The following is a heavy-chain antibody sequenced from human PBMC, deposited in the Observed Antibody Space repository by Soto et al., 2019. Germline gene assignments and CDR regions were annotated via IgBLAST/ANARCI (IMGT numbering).Heavy chain of an antibody. D-gene: IGHD3-10*01. Sequence: SETLSLTCSVSGGSMSEYFWSWIRQSPGKGLEWIGYIYYLGSTDYNPSLKSRVTISVDTSKRQFSLRLTSVTAADTAVYYCARDGYDGSGSPFPAYWGPGTQVTVS. CDR2: IYYLGST. CDR1: GGSMSEYF. V-gene: IGHV4-59*01. CDR3: ARDGYDGSGSPFPAY. J-gene: IGHJ4*02.